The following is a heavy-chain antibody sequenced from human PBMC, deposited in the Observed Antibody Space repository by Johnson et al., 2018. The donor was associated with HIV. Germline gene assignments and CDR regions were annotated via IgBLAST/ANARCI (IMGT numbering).Heavy chain of an antibody. CDR1: GFTFSDYY. CDR2: ISSSGSSR. D-gene: IGHD4-17*01. J-gene: IGHJ3*02. Sequence: QVQLVESGGGLVKPGGSLRLSCAASGFTFSDYYMSWIRQAPGKGLEWVSYISSSGSSRYYADSVKGRFTVSRDNAKNSLYLKTNSLRADDTAVYYCARLPVTTNSEDAFDIWGQGTMVTVSS. V-gene: IGHV3-11*04. CDR3: ARLPVTTNSEDAFDI.